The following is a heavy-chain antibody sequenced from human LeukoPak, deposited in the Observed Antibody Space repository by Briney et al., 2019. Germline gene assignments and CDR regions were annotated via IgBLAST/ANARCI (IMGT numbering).Heavy chain of an antibody. J-gene: IGHJ4*02. V-gene: IGHV1-46*01. CDR1: GYTFTSYG. CDR2: INPSGGST. D-gene: IGHD1-26*01. Sequence: ASVKVSCKASGYTFTSYGISWVRQAPGQGLEWMGIINPSGGSTSYAQKFQGRVTMTRDTSTSTVYMELSSLRSEDTAVYYCARPQRVGGGSYFDYWGQGTLVTVSS. CDR3: ARPQRVGGGSYFDY.